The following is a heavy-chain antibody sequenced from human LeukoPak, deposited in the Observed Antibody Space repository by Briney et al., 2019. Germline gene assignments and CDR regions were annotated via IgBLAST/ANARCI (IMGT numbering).Heavy chain of an antibody. CDR2: IYSGGST. D-gene: IGHD1-1*01. J-gene: IGHJ2*01. CDR1: GFTVSSNY. Sequence: GGSLRLSCAASGFTVSSNYMSWVRQAPGKGLEWVSVIYSGGSTYYADSVKGRFTISRDNSKNTLYLQMNSLRAEDTAVYYCARSEGTLEGYWYFDLWGRGTLVTVSS. V-gene: IGHV3-53*01. CDR3: ARSEGTLEGYWYFDL.